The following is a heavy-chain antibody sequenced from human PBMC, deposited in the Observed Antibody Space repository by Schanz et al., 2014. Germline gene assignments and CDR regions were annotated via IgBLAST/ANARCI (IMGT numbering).Heavy chain of an antibody. CDR3: ARGGFGEVSYFDY. D-gene: IGHD3-10*01. J-gene: IGHJ4*02. V-gene: IGHV3-11*04. Sequence: QVHLLESGGGLVEPGGSLRLSCAASGFSFSDYYMSWIRQAPGKGLEWVSSISSGGGSTYYADSVKGRFTISRDNSKNTLYLQMNSLRPEDTAVYYCARGGFGEVSYFDYWGQGTLVTVSS. CDR2: ISSGGGST. CDR1: GFSFSDYY.